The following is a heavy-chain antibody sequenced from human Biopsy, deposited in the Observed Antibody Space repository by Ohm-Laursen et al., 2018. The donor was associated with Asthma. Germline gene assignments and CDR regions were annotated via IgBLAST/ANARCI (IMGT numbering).Heavy chain of an antibody. J-gene: IGHJ4*02. D-gene: IGHD6-13*01. V-gene: IGHV4-59*07. Sequence: SDTLSLTCTVSPGSINDYYWNWIRQFPGKGLEWIDYVHSTGSTRFNPSLKSRLTISVDTSVDQVSLKLTSVTAADTAVYYCARATSTWSQSGPHYFDHWGQGTLVTVSS. CDR2: VHSTGST. CDR3: ARATSTWSQSGPHYFDH. CDR1: PGSINDYY.